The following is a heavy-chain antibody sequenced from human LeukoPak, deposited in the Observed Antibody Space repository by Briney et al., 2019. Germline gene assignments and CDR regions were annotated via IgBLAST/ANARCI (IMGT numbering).Heavy chain of an antibody. CDR3: TRGGILMPWGFDY. V-gene: IGHV3-49*04. Sequence: SLRLPCTASGFTFGDYAMSWVRQAPGKGLEWVGFIRSKAYGGTTEYAASVKGRFTISRDDSKSIAYLQMNSLKTEDTAVYYCTRGGILMPWGFDYWGQGTLVTVSS. CDR2: IRSKAYGGTT. D-gene: IGHD3-9*01. J-gene: IGHJ4*02. CDR1: GFTFGDYA.